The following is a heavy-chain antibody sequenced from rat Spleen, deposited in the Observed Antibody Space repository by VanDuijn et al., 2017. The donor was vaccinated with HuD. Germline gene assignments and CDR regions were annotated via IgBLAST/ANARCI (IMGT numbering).Heavy chain of an antibody. J-gene: IGHJ3*01. CDR2: ISTRGGST. CDR1: GFTFSNFP. CDR3: ATPTPGIPFAY. V-gene: IGHV5-46*01. Sequence: EVQLVESGGDLVQPGRSVRLSCAASGFTFSNFPMAWVRQAPTKGLEWVATISTRGGSTYYRDSVKGRFTISRDNAKNTLSLQMDSLRTEDTATYYCATPTPGIPFAYWGQGTLVTVSS. D-gene: IGHD1-4*01.